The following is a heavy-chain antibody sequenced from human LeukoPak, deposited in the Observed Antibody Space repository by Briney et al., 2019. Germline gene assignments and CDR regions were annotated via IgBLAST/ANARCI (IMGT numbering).Heavy chain of an antibody. Sequence: SETLSLTCAVSGGSISSGGYSWSWIRQPPGKGLEWIGYIYHSGSTYYNPSLKSRVTISVDTSKNQFSLKLSSVTAADTAVYYCARHLRYYGMDVWGQGTTVTVSS. CDR3: ARHLRYYGMDV. J-gene: IGHJ6*02. V-gene: IGHV4-30-2*02. CDR2: IYHSGST. CDR1: GGSISSGGYS.